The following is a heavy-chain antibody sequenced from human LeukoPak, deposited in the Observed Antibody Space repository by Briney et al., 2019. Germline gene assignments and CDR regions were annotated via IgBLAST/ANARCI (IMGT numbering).Heavy chain of an antibody. V-gene: IGHV4-59*08. D-gene: IGHD5-18*01. Sequence: SETLSLTCTVSGGSISSYYSSWIRQPPGKGLEWIGYIYYSGSTNYNPSLKSRVTISVDTSKNQFSLKLSSVTAADTAVYYCARGSRTAMVPYFDYWGQGTLVTVSS. CDR3: ARGSRTAMVPYFDY. CDR2: IYYSGST. J-gene: IGHJ4*02. CDR1: GGSISSYY.